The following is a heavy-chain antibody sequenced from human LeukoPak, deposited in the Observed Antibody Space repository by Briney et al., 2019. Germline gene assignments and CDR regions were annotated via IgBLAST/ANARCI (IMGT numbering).Heavy chain of an antibody. V-gene: IGHV3-53*01. CDR1: GFTFSNYA. J-gene: IGHJ4*02. CDR2: IYSGGST. Sequence: GGSLRLSCAASGFTFSNYAMSWVRQAPGKGLEWVSVIYSGGSTYYADSVKGRFTISRDNSKNTLYLQMNSLRAEDTAVYYCARLVSGWYYDYWGQGTLVTVSS. D-gene: IGHD6-19*01. CDR3: ARLVSGWYYDY.